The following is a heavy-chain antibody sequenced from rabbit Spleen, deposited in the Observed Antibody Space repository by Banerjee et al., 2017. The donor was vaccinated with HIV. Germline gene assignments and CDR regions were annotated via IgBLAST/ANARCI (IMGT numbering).Heavy chain of an antibody. D-gene: IGHD6-1*01. CDR1: GFTISSSDY. V-gene: IGHV1S45*01. J-gene: IGHJ4*01. Sequence: QEQLEESGGGLVQPEGSLTLTCTASGFTISSSDYMCWVRQAPGKGLEWIGTIWTGSTSITWYANWALGRFTISKTSSTTVTLQLNSLTAADTATYFCARDQAGYAGYGYTWGLWGPGTLVTVS. CDR2: IWTGSTSIT. CDR3: ARDQAGYAGYGYTWGL.